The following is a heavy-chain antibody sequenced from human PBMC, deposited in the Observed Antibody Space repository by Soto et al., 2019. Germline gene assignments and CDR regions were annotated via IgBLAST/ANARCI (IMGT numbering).Heavy chain of an antibody. J-gene: IGHJ4*02. Sequence: QVQLVESGGGVVQPGRSLRLSCVASGFTFSSYGMHWVRQAPGKGLEWVAIISYDGSNTYYADSVKGRFTISRDNSKNTLYLPMTSLRAEDTSVYYCAKEGGLSGSYYISSSYYFDYWGQGTLVTVSS. CDR1: GFTFSSYG. CDR3: AKEGGLSGSYYISSSYYFDY. V-gene: IGHV3-30*18. CDR2: ISYDGSNT. D-gene: IGHD1-26*01.